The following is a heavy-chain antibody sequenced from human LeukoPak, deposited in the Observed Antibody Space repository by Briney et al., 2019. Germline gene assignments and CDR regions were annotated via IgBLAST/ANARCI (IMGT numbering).Heavy chain of an antibody. J-gene: IGHJ4*02. D-gene: IGHD3/OR15-3a*01. CDR2: IYYSGST. CDR1: GGSITSYY. V-gene: IGHV4-59*08. Sequence: SETLSLTCTVSGGSITSYYWSWIRQPPGKGLEWIGYIYYSGSTNYNPSLKSQVSISIDTSKNQFSLRLTSVTAADTAVYYCARQTGSGLFILPGGQGTLVTVSS. CDR3: ARQTGSGLFILP.